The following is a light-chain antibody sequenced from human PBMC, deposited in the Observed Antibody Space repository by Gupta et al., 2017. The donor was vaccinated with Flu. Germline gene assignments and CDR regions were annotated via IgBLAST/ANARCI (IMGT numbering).Light chain of an antibody. CDR1: NSNIGNNP. J-gene: IGLJ3*02. CDR2: SSD. CDR3: AAWDDSQNGPV. V-gene: IGLV1-44*01. Sequence: RVTISCSGRNSNIGNNPVGWYQHVPGTAPKLLMDSSDQRSSGVPDRFSASKSGTSASLAVSGLLSDDEAFYYCAAWDDSQNGPVFGGGTKLTVL.